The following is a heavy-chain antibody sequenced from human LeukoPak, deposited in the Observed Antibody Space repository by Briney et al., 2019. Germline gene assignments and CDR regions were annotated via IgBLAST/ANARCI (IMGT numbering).Heavy chain of an antibody. CDR2: INHSGST. CDR1: GGSFSGYY. V-gene: IGHV4-34*01. Sequence: PSETLFLTCAVYGGSFSGYYWSWIRQPPGKGLEWIGEINHSGSTNYNPSLKSRVTISVDTSKNQFSLKLSSVTAADTAVYYCARGDIVVVVAATGADYYYGMDVWGQGTTVTVSS. J-gene: IGHJ6*02. D-gene: IGHD2-15*01. CDR3: ARGDIVVVVAATGADYYYGMDV.